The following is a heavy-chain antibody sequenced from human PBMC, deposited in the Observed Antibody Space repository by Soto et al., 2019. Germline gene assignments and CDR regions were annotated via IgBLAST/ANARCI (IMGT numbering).Heavy chain of an antibody. J-gene: IGHJ4*02. Sequence: GESLRLSCSASGFGLSSYAVSWVRQAPGKGLEWVSVISGSGGATYYADSVKGRFTISRDNSKNTLYLQMNSVRAEDTAVYYWAQSTWDELLPSFWGQRSPVTVYS. D-gene: IGHD3-22*01. V-gene: IGHV3-23*01. CDR1: GFGLSSYA. CDR2: ISGSGGAT. CDR3: AQSTWDELLPSF.